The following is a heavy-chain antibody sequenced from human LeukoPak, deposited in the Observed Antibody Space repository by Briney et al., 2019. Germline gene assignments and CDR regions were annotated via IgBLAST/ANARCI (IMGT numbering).Heavy chain of an antibody. CDR2: INTGNDNT. D-gene: IGHD7-27*01. CDR1: GYTFTNYA. Sequence: ASVKVSCKASGYTFTNYAMHWVRQAPGQRLEWMGWINTGNDNTEYSQKFQGRVTITRDTSASTASMELSSLRSEDTAVYYCARVLIGADDWYFDLWGRGTLVTVSS. CDR3: ARVLIGADDWYFDL. J-gene: IGHJ2*01. V-gene: IGHV1-3*04.